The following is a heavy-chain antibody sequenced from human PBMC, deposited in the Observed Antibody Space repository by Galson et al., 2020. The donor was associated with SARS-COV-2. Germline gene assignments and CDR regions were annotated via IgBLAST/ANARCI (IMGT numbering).Heavy chain of an antibody. J-gene: IGHJ4*02. V-gene: IGHV3-33*01. Sequence: GESLKISCAASGFTFSNYGMHWVRQAPGKGLEWVAVIFYDGNYKYYGDSVKGRFTISRDNSKNTVYLQMNSLTAEDTAVYYCARREEDNKRRGFVHWGQGILVTVSS. CDR1: GFTFSNYG. D-gene: IGHD1-1*01. CDR2: IFYDGNYK. CDR3: ARREEDNKRRGFVH.